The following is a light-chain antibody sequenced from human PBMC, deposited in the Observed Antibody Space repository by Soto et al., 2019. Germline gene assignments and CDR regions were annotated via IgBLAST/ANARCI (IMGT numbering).Light chain of an antibody. CDR1: ELSKQY. CDR2: KDS. CDR3: QSSDDTGNYYL. J-gene: IGLJ1*01. V-gene: IGLV3-25*02. Sequence: SYELTQTPSVSVSPGQTARITCSGDELSKQYVYWYQQKPGQAPVLVIYKDSERASWIPERFSASSSGTTVTLTISGVRAEDEADYYCQSSDDTGNYYLFGTGTKVTVL.